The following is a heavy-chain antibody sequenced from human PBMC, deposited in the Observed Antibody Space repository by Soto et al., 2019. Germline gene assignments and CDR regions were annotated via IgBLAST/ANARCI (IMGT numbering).Heavy chain of an antibody. CDR3: ARRGTMILVVPFDY. J-gene: IGHJ4*02. D-gene: IGHD3-22*01. V-gene: IGHV4-4*02. CDR1: GDSISSSNS. Sequence: QVQLQESGPGLVKPSGTLSLTCAVSGDSISSSNSWSWVRQPPGKGLEWIGEIYHSGTTNYNPSLKSRVTISVDKSKNQFSLKLSSVTAADTAVYYCARRGTMILVVPFDYWGQGTLVTVSS. CDR2: IYHSGTT.